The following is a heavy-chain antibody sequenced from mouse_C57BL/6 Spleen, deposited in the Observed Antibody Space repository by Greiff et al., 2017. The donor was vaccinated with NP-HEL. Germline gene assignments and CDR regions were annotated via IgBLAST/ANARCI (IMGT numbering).Heavy chain of an antibody. CDR3: ARDDYDVSDY. CDR2: IYPGDGDT. CDR1: GYAFSSSW. D-gene: IGHD2-4*01. Sequence: VQLQQSGPELVKPGASVKISCKASGYAFSSSWMNWVKQRPGKGLEWIGRIYPGDGDTNYNGKFKGKATLTADKSSSTAYMQLSSLTSEDSAVYCCARDDYDVSDYWGQGTTLTVSS. V-gene: IGHV1-82*01. J-gene: IGHJ2*01.